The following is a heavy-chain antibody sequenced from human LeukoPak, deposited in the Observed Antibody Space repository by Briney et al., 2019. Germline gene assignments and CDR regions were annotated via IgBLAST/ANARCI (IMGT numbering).Heavy chain of an antibody. D-gene: IGHD3-22*01. V-gene: IGHV3-30*18. J-gene: IGHJ3*02. CDR2: ISYDGSNK. Sequence: GRSLRLSCAASGFTFSSYGMHWVRPAPGKGLEWVAVISYDGSNKYYADSVTGRFTISRDNSKNTLYLQMNSLRAEDTAVYYCAKDGSYYDSSGYYYDAFDIWGQGTMVTVSS. CDR3: AKDGSYYDSSGYYYDAFDI. CDR1: GFTFSSYG.